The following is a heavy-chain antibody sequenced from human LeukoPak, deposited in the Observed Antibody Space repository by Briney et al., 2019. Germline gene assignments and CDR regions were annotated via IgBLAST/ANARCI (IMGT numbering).Heavy chain of an antibody. CDR1: GFTFSSYW. CDR3: ARVIYYYYYYMDV. CDR2: IKQDGSEK. Sequence: GGSLRLSCAASGFTFSSYWMSWVRQAPGKGLEWVANIKQDGSEKYYVDSVKGRFTISRDNAKNSLYLQMNSLRAEGTALYHCARVIYYYYYYMDVWGKGTTVTISS. J-gene: IGHJ6*03. V-gene: IGHV3-7*03.